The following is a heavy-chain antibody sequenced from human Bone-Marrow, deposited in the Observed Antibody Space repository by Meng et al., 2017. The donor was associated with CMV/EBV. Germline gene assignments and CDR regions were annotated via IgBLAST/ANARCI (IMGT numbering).Heavy chain of an antibody. V-gene: IGHV3-21*01. CDR3: ARGLGVRSSGYYYVYN. CDR2: ISGSGDYI. Sequence: GESLKISCAVSGFSFSRHSMNWVRQAPGKGLEWVSSISGSGDYIYYADSVKGRFTISRDSAKNSLYLQMNSLRAEDTAVYYCARGLGVRSSGYYYVYNWGQGTLVTVSP. J-gene: IGHJ4*02. D-gene: IGHD3-22*01. CDR1: GFSFSRHS.